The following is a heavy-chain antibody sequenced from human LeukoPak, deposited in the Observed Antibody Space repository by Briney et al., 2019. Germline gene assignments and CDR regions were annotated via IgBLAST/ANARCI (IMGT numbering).Heavy chain of an antibody. CDR1: GFTVSSNY. Sequence: GGSLRLSCAASGFTVSSNYMSWVRQAPGKGLEWVSVIYSGGSTYYADSVKGRFTISRDNSKNTLYLQMNSLRAEDTAVYYCARGHSDFWSGSPENYYFDYWGQGTLVTVSS. CDR3: ARGHSDFWSGSPENYYFDY. V-gene: IGHV3-66*01. D-gene: IGHD3-3*01. CDR2: IYSGGST. J-gene: IGHJ4*02.